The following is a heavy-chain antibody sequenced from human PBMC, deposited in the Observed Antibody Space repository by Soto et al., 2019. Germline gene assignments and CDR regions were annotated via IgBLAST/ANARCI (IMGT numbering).Heavy chain of an antibody. D-gene: IGHD3-10*01. CDR3: TTQGFGGLHGLVDV. CDR2: ISNIGFT. CDR1: GGSISSINNHFSNHY. V-gene: IGHV4-59*08. Sequence: SETLSRTCAVSGGSISSINNHFSNHYCSWIRLSPGKGLEWIGYISNIGFTRYNPSLKSRVSISVDTSKNQFSLKLTSVTAADTAVYYCTTQGFGGLHGLVDVWGQGTTVTVSS. J-gene: IGHJ6*02.